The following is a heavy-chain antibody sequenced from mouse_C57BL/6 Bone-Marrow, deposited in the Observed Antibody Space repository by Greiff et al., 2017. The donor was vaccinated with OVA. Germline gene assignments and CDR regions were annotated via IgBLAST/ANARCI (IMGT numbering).Heavy chain of an antibody. Sequence: QVHVKQPGAELVKPGASVKLSCKASGYTFTSYWITWVKQRPGQGLEWIGDIYPGSGSTNYNEKFKSKATLTVDTSSSTAYMQLSSLTSEDSAVYYCALWLRRRGYYYAMDYWGQGTSVTVSS. CDR2: IYPGSGST. D-gene: IGHD2-2*01. CDR1: GYTFTSYW. J-gene: IGHJ4*01. V-gene: IGHV1-55*01. CDR3: ALWLRRRGYYYAMDY.